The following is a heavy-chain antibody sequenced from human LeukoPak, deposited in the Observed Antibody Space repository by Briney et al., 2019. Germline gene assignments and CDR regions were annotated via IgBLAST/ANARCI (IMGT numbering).Heavy chain of an antibody. CDR1: DYTFTTSG. CDR2: INAYNGNT. J-gene: IGHJ6*02. V-gene: IGHV1-18*01. D-gene: IGHD3-10*01. Sequence: GASVKVSFKASDYTFTTSGVTWVRQAPGQGLEWVGWINAYNGNTKYAQRLQGRLTMTTDTSTSTAYMELWSLRSDDAAVYYCASPRGGYGWGDYYYYGMDVWGQGTTVTVSS. CDR3: ASPRGGYGWGDYYYYGMDV.